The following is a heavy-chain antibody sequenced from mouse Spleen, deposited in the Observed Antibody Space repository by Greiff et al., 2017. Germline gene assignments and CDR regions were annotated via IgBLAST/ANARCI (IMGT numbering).Heavy chain of an antibody. J-gene: IGHJ2*01. CDR2: IDPETGGT. CDR3: TRLSPIYYDLFDY. CDR1: GYTFTDYE. D-gene: IGHD2-4*01. Sequence: QVQLQQSGAELVRPGASVTLSCKASGYTFTDYEMHWVKQTPVHGLEWIGAIDPETGGTAYNQKFKGKAILTADKSSSTAYMELRSLTSEDSAVYYCTRLSPIYYDLFDYWGQGTTLTVSS. V-gene: IGHV1-15*01.